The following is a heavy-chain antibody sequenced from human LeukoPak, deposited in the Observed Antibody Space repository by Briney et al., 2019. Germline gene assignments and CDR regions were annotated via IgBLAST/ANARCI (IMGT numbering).Heavy chain of an antibody. CDR3: AGGRYCTSTSCSHFDY. CDR1: GYSFTNYW. J-gene: IGHJ4*02. D-gene: IGHD2-2*01. V-gene: IGHV5-51*01. Sequence: GESLKISCKGSGYSFTNYWIAWVRQMPGRGLEWMGIIYPGDSDTRYSPSFQGQVTISGDRSISTAYLQWSSLKASDTAMYYCAGGRYCTSTSCSHFDYWGQGTLVTVSS. CDR2: IYPGDSDT.